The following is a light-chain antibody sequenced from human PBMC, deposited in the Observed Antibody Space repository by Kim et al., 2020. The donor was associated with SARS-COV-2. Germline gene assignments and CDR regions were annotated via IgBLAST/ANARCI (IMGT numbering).Light chain of an antibody. CDR1: QSISSY. Sequence: SLSPGETAPPSCPGSQSISSYVAWYQQTPEEAPRLIIYEASKRAAGTATRCSSGGGGKDFTLTISRLEQEDFVVYYCQQSSRWPPFGQGTRVEIK. V-gene: IGKV3-11*01. CDR2: EAS. J-gene: IGKJ5*01. CDR3: QQSSRWPP.